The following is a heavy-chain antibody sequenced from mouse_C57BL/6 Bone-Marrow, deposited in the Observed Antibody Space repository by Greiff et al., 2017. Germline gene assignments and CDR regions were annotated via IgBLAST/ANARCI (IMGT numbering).Heavy chain of an antibody. CDR3: ARRRPHYYAMDY. J-gene: IGHJ4*01. V-gene: IGHV1-63*01. CDR2: IYPGGGYT. CDR1: GYTFTNYW. Sequence: QVQLQQSGAELVRPGTSVKMSCKASGYTFTNYWIGWAKQRPGHGLEWIGDIYPGGGYTNYNEKFKGKATLTADKASSTAYMQFSSLTSEDSAIYYGARRRPHYYAMDYWGQGTSVTVSA.